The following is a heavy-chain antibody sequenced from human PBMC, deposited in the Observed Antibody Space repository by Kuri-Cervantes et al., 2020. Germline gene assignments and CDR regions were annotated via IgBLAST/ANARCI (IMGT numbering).Heavy chain of an antibody. D-gene: IGHD3-22*01. CDR1: GFTFSNSD. CDR2: VSWNGSRT. CDR3: AIHRKAYYYDSSGRKNAFDI. V-gene: IGHV3-19*01. Sequence: GESLKISCAASGFTFSNSDMNWVRQAPGKGLEWVSGVSWNGSRTHYADSVKGRFIISRDNSKNFLYQQMNSLRPEDMAVYYCAIHRKAYYYDSSGRKNAFDIWGQGTMVTVSS. J-gene: IGHJ3*02.